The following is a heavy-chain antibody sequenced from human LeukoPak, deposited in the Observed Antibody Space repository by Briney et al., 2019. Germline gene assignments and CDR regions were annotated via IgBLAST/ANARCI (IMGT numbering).Heavy chain of an antibody. Sequence: GGSLRLSCAASGFTFSSYAMTWVRQAPGKGLEWVSGISNSGGNTYYADSVKGRFTISRDNSKNSLYLQMNTLRTEDNALYYCAKGHGSRTGDFEYWGQGTLVTVSS. CDR2: ISNSGGNT. J-gene: IGHJ4*02. CDR1: GFTFSSYA. CDR3: AKGHGSRTGDFEY. V-gene: IGHV3-23*01. D-gene: IGHD3-10*01.